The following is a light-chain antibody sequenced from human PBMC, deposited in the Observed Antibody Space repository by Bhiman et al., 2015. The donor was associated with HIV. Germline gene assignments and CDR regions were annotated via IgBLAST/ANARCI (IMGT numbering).Light chain of an antibody. J-gene: IGLJ1*01. CDR2: DVS. CDR3: CSYTSSSTYV. CDR1: TSDVGGYNH. V-gene: IGLV2-14*03. Sequence: QSALTQPASVSGSPGQSITISCTGTTSDVGGYNHVSWYQQHPGKAPRLMIYDVSERPSGVSNRFSGSTSGNTASLTISGLQAGDEADYYCCSYTSSSTYVFGTGTKVTVL.